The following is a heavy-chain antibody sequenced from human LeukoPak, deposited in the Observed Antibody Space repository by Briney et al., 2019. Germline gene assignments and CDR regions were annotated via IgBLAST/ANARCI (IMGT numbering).Heavy chain of an antibody. CDR2: INPNSGGT. D-gene: IGHD1-14*01. Sequence: GASVKVSCKASGYTFSGYYMHWVRQAPGQGLEWMGWINPNSGGTNYAQKFQGRVTMTRDTSISTAYMELKRLRSDDTAVYYCARVMNREGTNYWGQGTPVTVSS. J-gene: IGHJ4*02. V-gene: IGHV1-2*02. CDR1: GYTFSGYY. CDR3: ARVMNREGTNY.